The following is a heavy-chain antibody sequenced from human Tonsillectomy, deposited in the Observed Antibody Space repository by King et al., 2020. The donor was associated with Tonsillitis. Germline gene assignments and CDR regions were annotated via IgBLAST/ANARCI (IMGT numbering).Heavy chain of an antibody. CDR3: ARDLPATIFGVVNYGMDV. CDR2: MSSSSSTI. Sequence: VQLVESGGGLVQPGGSLRLSCAASGFTFSSYSMNWVRQAPGKGMEWVSYMSSSSSTIYYADSVKGRFTIPRDNAKNSLYLQMNSLRDEDTAVYYCARDLPATIFGVVNYGMDVWGQGTTVTVSS. CDR1: GFTFSSYS. V-gene: IGHV3-48*02. D-gene: IGHD3-3*01. J-gene: IGHJ6*02.